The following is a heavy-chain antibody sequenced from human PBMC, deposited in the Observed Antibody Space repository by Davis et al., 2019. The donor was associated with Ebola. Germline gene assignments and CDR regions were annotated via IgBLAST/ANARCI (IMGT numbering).Heavy chain of an antibody. V-gene: IGHV3-23*01. CDR3: ARQRSRSYSLDY. CDR2: ITDSGGNT. D-gene: IGHD1-26*01. J-gene: IGHJ4*02. Sequence: GESLKISCAASGFAFSSYAMSWVRQAPGKGLEWVSSITDSGGNTYYADSVKGRFTISRDNSKNTLYLQMNSVRAEDTAVYYCARQRSRSYSLDYWGQGTLVTVSS. CDR1: GFAFSSYA.